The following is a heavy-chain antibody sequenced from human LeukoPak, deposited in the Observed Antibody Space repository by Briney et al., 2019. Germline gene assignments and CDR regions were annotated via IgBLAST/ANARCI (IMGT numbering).Heavy chain of an antibody. CDR2: IIPILGIA. J-gene: IGHJ5*02. CDR3: AREVYSSGSGFDP. V-gene: IGHV1-69*04. CDR1: GGTFSSYA. D-gene: IGHD6-19*01. Sequence: SGKVSCKASGGTFSSYAISWVRQAPGQGLEWMGRIIPILGIATYAKTFQGRVTITADKSTSTAYMELSSLRSEDTAGSYCAREVYSSGSGFDPWGQGTLVTASS.